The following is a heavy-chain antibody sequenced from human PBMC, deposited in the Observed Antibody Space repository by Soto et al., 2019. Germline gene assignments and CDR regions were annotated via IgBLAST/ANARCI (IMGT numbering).Heavy chain of an antibody. CDR1: GYTFTSYA. Sequence: ASVKVSCKASGYTFTSYAMHWVRQAPGQRLEWMGWINAGNGNTKYSQKFQGRVTITRDTSASTAYMELSSLRSEDTAVYYCARTYCSSTSYYSVYAFDIWGQGTMVTVSS. CDR2: INAGNGNT. J-gene: IGHJ3*02. CDR3: ARTYCSSTSYYSVYAFDI. D-gene: IGHD2-2*01. V-gene: IGHV1-3*01.